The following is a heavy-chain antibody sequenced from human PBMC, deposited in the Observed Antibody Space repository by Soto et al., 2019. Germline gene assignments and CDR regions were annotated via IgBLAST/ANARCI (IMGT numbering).Heavy chain of an antibody. D-gene: IGHD1-1*01. Sequence: QVPLVQSGAEVKKPGSSVKVSCKASGGTFTSYAVVWVRQAPGQGLEWMGGIVPILGTSKYAQRFQGRVSLAADGSWSTVYMELSSLRYDDTAIYYCARELERHNSYYGMDVWGQGTTVTVSS. CDR3: ARELERHNSYYGMDV. CDR2: IVPILGTS. CDR1: GGTFTSYA. J-gene: IGHJ6*02. V-gene: IGHV1-69*01.